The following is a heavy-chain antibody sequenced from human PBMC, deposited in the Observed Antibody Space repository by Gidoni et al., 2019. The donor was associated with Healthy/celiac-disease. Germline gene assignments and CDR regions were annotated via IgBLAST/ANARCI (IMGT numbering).Heavy chain of an antibody. Sequence: QVQLVQSVAAAKKPGSSLQVSCKASGRSFSSYAIIWVRQAPGQGLEWMGGIIPIFGTANYAQKFQGRVTITADESTSTAYMELSSLRSEDTAVYYCARAGDYGDYVPKFDYWGQGTLVTVSS. V-gene: IGHV1-69*01. CDR2: IIPIFGTA. J-gene: IGHJ4*02. D-gene: IGHD4-17*01. CDR3: ARAGDYGDYVPKFDY. CDR1: GRSFSSYA.